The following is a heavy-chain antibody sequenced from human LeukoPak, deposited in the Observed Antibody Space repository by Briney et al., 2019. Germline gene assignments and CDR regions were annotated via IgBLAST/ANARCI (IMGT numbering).Heavy chain of an antibody. D-gene: IGHD1-26*01. J-gene: IGHJ4*02. Sequence: GGSLRLSCAASGFTFSSYAMSWVRQAPGKELEWVSSISVSGGGTYYADSVKGRFTISRDNSKNTLYLQMNSLSAEDTAVYYCARRGIVLGAAPVLKYSFDYWGQGTLVTVSS. V-gene: IGHV3-23*01. CDR2: ISVSGGGT. CDR1: GFTFSSYA. CDR3: ARRGIVLGAAPVLKYSFDY.